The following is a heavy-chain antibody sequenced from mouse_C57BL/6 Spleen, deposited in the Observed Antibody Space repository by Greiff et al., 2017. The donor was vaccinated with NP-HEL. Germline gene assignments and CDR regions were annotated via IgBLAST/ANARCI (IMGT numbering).Heavy chain of an antibody. V-gene: IGHV8-8*01. D-gene: IGHD2-4*01. CDR3: ARNYDYDEGDRAWFAY. CDR2: IWWDDDK. CDR1: GFSLSTFGMG. J-gene: IGHJ3*01. Sequence: QVTLKVSGPGILQPSQTLSLTCSFSGFSLSTFGMGVGWIRQPSGKGLEWLAHIWWDDDKYYNPALKSRLTISKDTSKNQVFLKIANVDTADTATYYCARNYDYDEGDRAWFAYWGQGTLVTVSA.